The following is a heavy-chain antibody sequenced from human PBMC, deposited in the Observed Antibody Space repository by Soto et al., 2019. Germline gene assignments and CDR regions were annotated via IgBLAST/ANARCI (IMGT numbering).Heavy chain of an antibody. D-gene: IGHD6-13*01. CDR1: GGSISSYY. V-gene: IGHV4-59*08. CDR2: IYYSGST. J-gene: IGHJ3*02. CDR3: ARRYSSAFDI. Sequence: QVQLQESGPGLVKPSETLSLTCTVSGGSISSYYWSWIRQPPGKGLEWIGYIYYSGSTNYNPPLTSRVTISVDTSKNPSSLKLSSVTAADTAVYYCARRYSSAFDIWGQGTMVTVSS.